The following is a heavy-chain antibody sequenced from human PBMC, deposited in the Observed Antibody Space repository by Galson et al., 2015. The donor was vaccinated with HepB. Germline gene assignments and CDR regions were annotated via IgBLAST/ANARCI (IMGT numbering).Heavy chain of an antibody. D-gene: IGHD3-10*01. CDR1: GFTFSSYG. CDR3: ARGRGVPRLFDY. J-gene: IGHJ4*02. CDR2: ISYDGSNK. V-gene: IGHV3-30*03. Sequence: SLRLSCAASGFTFSSYGMPWVRQAPGKGLEWVAVISYDGSNKYYADSVKGRFTISRDNSKNTLYLQMNSLRAEDTAVYYCARGRGVPRLFDYWGQGTLVTVSS.